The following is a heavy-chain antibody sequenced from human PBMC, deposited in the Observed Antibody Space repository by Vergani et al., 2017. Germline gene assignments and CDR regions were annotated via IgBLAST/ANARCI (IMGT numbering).Heavy chain of an antibody. D-gene: IGHD2-2*01. J-gene: IGHJ4*02. CDR2: ISSSGSTI. Sequence: EVQLVESGGGLVQPGGSLRLSCAASGFTFSSYEMNWVRQAPGKGLEWVSYISSSGSTIYYADSVKGRFTISRDNAKNSLYLQMNSLRAEDTAVYYCARGYCSSTSCKTIDEFDYWGQGTLVTVSS. CDR1: GFTFSSYE. V-gene: IGHV3-48*03. CDR3: ARGYCSSTSCKTIDEFDY.